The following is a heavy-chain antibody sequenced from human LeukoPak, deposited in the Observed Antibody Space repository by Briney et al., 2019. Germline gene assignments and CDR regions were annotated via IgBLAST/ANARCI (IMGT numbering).Heavy chain of an antibody. CDR3: GRGVYSPRDY. Sequence: GRSLRLYCAASGFTFSNSGMHWVRQAPGQGLEWVALIWSDGSKKYYADSVEGRFSISRDNSKNTLYLQMNSLRAEDTAVYYCGRGVYSPRDYWGQGTLVTVSS. CDR2: IWSDGSKK. V-gene: IGHV3-33*01. J-gene: IGHJ4*02. CDR1: GFTFSNSG. D-gene: IGHD5-18*01.